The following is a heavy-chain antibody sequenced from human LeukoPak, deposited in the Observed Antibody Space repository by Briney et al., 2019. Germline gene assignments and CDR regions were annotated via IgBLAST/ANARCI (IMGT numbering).Heavy chain of an antibody. D-gene: IGHD3-22*01. J-gene: IGHJ5*02. CDR3: ARDRYYYDSSGYGLRFDP. CDR2: ISSSGS. CDR1: GFTFSDYY. Sequence: GGSLRLSCAASGFTFSDYYMSWIRQAPGKGLEWVSYISSSGSAVKGRFTISRDNAKNSLYLQMNSLRAEDTAVYYCARDRYYYDSSGYGLRFDPWGQGTLVTVSS. V-gene: IGHV3-11*04.